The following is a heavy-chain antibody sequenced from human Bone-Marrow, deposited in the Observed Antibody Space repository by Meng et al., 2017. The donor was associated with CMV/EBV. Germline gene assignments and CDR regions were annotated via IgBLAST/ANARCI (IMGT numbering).Heavy chain of an antibody. D-gene: IGHD2-2*01. CDR3: ARAHIVVVPAARTTYFDY. V-gene: IGHV1-69*10. CDR2: IIPILGIA. Sequence: SVKVSCKASGGTFSSYAISWVRQAPGQGLEWMGGIIPILGIANYAQKFQGRVTITADKSTSTAYMELSSLRSEDTAVYYCARAHIVVVPAARTTYFDYWGQGTLVTVPS. J-gene: IGHJ4*02. CDR1: GGTFSSYA.